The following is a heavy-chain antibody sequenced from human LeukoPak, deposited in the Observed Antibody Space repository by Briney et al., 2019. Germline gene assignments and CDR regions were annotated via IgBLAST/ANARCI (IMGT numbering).Heavy chain of an antibody. CDR1: GFTFDDYA. V-gene: IGHV3-9*01. CDR2: ISWNRGSI. J-gene: IGHJ4*02. CDR3: AREVLGTASAFDY. D-gene: IGHD1-1*01. Sequence: GGSLRLSCAASGFTFDDYAMHWVRQAPGKGLEWVSGISWNRGSIAYADSVKGRFTIFRDNAKNSLSLQMNSLRADDTAVYYCAREVLGTASAFDYWGQGTLVTVSS.